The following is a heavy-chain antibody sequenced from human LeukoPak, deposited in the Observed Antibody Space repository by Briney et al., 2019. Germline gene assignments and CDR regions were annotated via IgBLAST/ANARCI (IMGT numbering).Heavy chain of an antibody. D-gene: IGHD1-26*01. CDR3: ARQGSGSSYYYYTFPY. Sequence: SETLSLTCAVYRGSFSGYYWSWIRQPPGKGLEWIGEINHSGNTNYNPSLKSRVTMSVDTSKNHFYLKLSSVTAADTAVYYCARQGSGSSYYYYTFPYWGQGTLVTVSS. J-gene: IGHJ4*02. CDR1: RGSFSGYY. CDR2: INHSGNT. V-gene: IGHV4-34*01.